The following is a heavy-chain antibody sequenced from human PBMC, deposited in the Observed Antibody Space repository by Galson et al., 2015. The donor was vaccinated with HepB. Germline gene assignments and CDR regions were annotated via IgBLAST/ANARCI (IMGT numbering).Heavy chain of an antibody. D-gene: IGHD5-18*01. CDR2: IRSKAYGGTT. CDR1: GFTFGDYA. CDR3: TREAERQLWFLGRRDSDY. J-gene: IGHJ4*02. V-gene: IGHV3-49*04. Sequence: SLRLSCAASGFTFGDYAMSWVRQAPGKGLEWVGFIRSKAYGGTTEYAASVKGRFTISRDDSKSIAYLQMNSLKTEDTAVYYCTREAERQLWFLGRRDSDYWGQGTLVTVSS.